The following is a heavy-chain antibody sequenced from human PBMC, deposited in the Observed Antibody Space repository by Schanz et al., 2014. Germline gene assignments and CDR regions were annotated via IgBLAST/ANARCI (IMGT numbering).Heavy chain of an antibody. J-gene: IGHJ4*02. Sequence: QVQLVESGGGVVQPGRSLRLSCAAYGFTLSSYAMHWVRQAPGKGLEWVSYICSSGNTIYYADSVKGLFTISRDNSKNTLYLQMNSLRTEDTAVYYCAKDSAHIDIVLVPTAIDYWGQGTRVTVSS. CDR2: ICSSGNTI. V-gene: IGHV3-NL1*01. D-gene: IGHD2-2*01. CDR1: GFTLSSYA. CDR3: AKDSAHIDIVLVPTAIDY.